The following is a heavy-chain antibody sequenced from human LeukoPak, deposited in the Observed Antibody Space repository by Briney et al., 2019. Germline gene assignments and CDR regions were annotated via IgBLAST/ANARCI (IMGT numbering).Heavy chain of an antibody. CDR2: ISGSGGST. J-gene: IGHJ4*02. V-gene: IGHV3-23*01. Sequence: GGSLRLSCAVSGFTFSSYAMSWVRQAAGKGLEWVSAISGSGGSTYYADSVKGRFTISRDNSKNTLYLQMNSLRAEDTAVYYCAKAPRLIAAAGTNLVYWGQGTLVNVSS. CDR3: AKAPRLIAAAGTNLVY. CDR1: GFTFSSYA. D-gene: IGHD6-13*01.